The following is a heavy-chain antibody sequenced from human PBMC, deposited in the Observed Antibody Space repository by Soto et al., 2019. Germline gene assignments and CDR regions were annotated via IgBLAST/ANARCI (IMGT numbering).Heavy chain of an antibody. Sequence: PSETLSLTCTVSRGSISTYDWSWIRQPPGKGLEWIGYIYHSGSTYYNPSLKSRVTISVDTSKNQFSLKLSSVTAADTAVYYCARERPDGARLDPWGQGTLVTVSS. D-gene: IGHD6-6*01. V-gene: IGHV4-30-4*01. CDR1: RGSISTYD. CDR3: ARERPDGARLDP. J-gene: IGHJ5*02. CDR2: IYHSGST.